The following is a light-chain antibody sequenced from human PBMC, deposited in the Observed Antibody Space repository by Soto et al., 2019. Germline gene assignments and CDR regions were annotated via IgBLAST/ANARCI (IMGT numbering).Light chain of an antibody. CDR3: LSFTSSSTYI. V-gene: IGLV2-14*01. CDR1: SGDVGGYKY. J-gene: IGLJ1*01. CDR2: EVT. Sequence: QSALTQPASVSGSPGQSITISCTGTSGDVGGYKYVSWYQQHPGKAPKLMIYEVTNRPSGVSNRFSGSKSGNTASLTISGLQAEDEADYYCLSFTSSSTYIFGTGTKVTVL.